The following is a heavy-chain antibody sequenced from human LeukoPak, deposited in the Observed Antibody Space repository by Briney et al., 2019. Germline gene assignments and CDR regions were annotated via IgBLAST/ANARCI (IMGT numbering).Heavy chain of an antibody. Sequence: GRSLRLSCAASGFTFSSYAMHWVRQAPGKGLERVAVISYDGSNKYYADSVKGRFTISRDNSKNTLYLQMNSLRAEDTAVYYCARDEQQLDYWGQGTLVTVSS. J-gene: IGHJ4*02. CDR1: GFTFSSYA. CDR3: ARDEQQLDY. V-gene: IGHV3-30*04. CDR2: ISYDGSNK. D-gene: IGHD6-13*01.